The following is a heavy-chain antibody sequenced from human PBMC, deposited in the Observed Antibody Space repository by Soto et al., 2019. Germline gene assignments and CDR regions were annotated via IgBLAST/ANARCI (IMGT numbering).Heavy chain of an antibody. CDR1: GGTFSSYG. V-gene: IGHV1-69*01. J-gene: IGHJ4*02. CDR3: ARESHYDGSGTYFRYYFDY. D-gene: IGHD3-10*01. CDR2: RIRILGTA. Sequence: QVQLVQSGAEVKKPGSSVKVSCKASGGTFSSYGFSWVRQAPGQGLEWTGGRIRILGTANYAQKFQGRVTLSAADSTSTAYRELISLRAEDTAMYYCARESHYDGSGTYFRYYFDYWGQGTLVTVSS.